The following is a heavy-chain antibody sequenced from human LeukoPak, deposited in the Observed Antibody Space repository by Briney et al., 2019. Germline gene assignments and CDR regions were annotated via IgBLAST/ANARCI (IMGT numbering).Heavy chain of an antibody. CDR2: IYSGGST. CDR1: GFSVSTNY. V-gene: IGHV3-66*01. CDR3: ARGKTSDDITEDAFDL. Sequence: GGSLRLSCAASGFSVSTNYMTWVRQAPGKGLEWVSIIYSGGSTYYADSVRGRFIISRENSNNEVVLQMNSLRADDTALYYCARGKTSDDITEDAFDLWGHGTMVTVSS. J-gene: IGHJ3*01. D-gene: IGHD1-1*01.